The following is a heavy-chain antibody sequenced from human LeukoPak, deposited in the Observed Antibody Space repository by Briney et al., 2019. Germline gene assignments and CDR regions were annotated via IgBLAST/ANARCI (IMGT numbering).Heavy chain of an antibody. CDR2: INPSSGGT. CDR3: ARGLAAAAHFDY. D-gene: IGHD6-13*01. CDR1: GYTFTGYY. Sequence: GASVKVSCKASGYTFTGYYMHWVRQAPGQGLEWMGWINPSSGGTNYAQKFQGRVTMTRDTSISTAYMELSRLRSDDTAVYYCARGLAAAAHFDYWGQGTLVTVSS. J-gene: IGHJ4*02. V-gene: IGHV1-2*02.